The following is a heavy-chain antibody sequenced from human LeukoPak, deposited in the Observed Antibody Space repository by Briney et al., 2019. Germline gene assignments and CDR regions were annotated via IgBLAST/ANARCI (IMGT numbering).Heavy chain of an antibody. Sequence: PSETLSLTCAVSGYSISSGYYWGWIRQPPGKGLEWIGSIYHSGSTYYNPSLKSRVTISVDTSKNQFSLKLSSVTAADTAVYYCARHVGSGWYYLDYWGQGTLVTVSS. CDR2: IYHSGST. CDR3: ARHVGSGWYYLDY. V-gene: IGHV4-38-2*01. D-gene: IGHD6-19*01. J-gene: IGHJ4*02. CDR1: GYSISSGYY.